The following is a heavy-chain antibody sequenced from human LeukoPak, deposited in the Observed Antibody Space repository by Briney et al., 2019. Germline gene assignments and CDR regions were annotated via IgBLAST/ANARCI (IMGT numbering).Heavy chain of an antibody. D-gene: IGHD3-3*01. CDR1: GYTFTNYN. Sequence: ASVKVSCKTSGYTFTNYNVSWVRQAPGQGLEWMAWISVNNTNTNHAQRIQGRVTMATDTFTDTVYMELRSLRSDDTAVYYCARVRNARSPWVFDYWGQGTLVTVSS. CDR3: ARVRNARSPWVFDY. J-gene: IGHJ4*02. V-gene: IGHV1-18*01. CDR2: ISVNNTNT.